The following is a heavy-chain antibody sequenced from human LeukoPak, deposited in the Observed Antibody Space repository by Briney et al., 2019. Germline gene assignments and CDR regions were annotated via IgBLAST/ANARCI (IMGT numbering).Heavy chain of an antibody. Sequence: PGRSLRLSCAASGFTLSSYAMHWVRQAPGKGLEWVAVISYDGSNKYYADSVKGRFTISRDNAKNSLYLQMNSLRAEDTAVYYCATSQGSWPDYFDYWGQGTLVTVSS. D-gene: IGHD6-13*01. V-gene: IGHV3-30*14. CDR3: ATSQGSWPDYFDY. CDR1: GFTLSSYA. CDR2: ISYDGSNK. J-gene: IGHJ4*02.